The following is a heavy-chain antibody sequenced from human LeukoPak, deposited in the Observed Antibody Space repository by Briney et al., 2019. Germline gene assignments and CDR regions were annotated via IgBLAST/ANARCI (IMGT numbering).Heavy chain of an antibody. CDR3: VRDSRGYAFDI. J-gene: IGHJ3*02. Sequence: PSETLSLTCSVSGVSISDYYWSWIRQPPGKGLEWIGYVYYDGSTNYNPSLNSRVTLSVDTSRNQVSLNLTSVTAADTAVYYCVRDSRGYAFDIWGQGTLVTVSS. V-gene: IGHV4-59*01. D-gene: IGHD3-10*01. CDR2: VYYDGST. CDR1: GVSISDYY.